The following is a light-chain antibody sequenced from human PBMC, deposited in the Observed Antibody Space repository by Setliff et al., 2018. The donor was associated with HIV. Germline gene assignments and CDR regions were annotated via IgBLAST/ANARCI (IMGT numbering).Light chain of an antibody. V-gene: IGLV2-14*01. CDR3: SSYTSSSTYV. CDR2: DVS. J-gene: IGLJ1*01. Sequence: QSALTQPASVSGSPGQSITISCTGTSSDIGGFNYVSWYQQPPGKAPKLMIYDVSKRPSGVSNRFSGSKSGNTASLTISGLQAEDEAAYYCSSYTSSSTYVFATGTKVTVL. CDR1: SSDIGGFNY.